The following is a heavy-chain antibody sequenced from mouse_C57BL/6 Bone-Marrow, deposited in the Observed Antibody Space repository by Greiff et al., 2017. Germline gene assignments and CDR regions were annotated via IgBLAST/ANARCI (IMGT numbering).Heavy chain of an antibody. D-gene: IGHD5-1*01. CDR3: ARSSTFFYYFDY. J-gene: IGHJ2*01. V-gene: IGHV1-47*01. Sequence: VQLQQSGAELVKPGASVKMSCKASGYTFTTYPIEWMKQNHGKSLEWIGNFHPYNDDTKYNEKFKGKVTLTVEKSSNTVYLELSRLTSDDSAVYYCARSSTFFYYFDYWGQGTTLTGSS. CDR1: GYTFTTYP. CDR2: FHPYNDDT.